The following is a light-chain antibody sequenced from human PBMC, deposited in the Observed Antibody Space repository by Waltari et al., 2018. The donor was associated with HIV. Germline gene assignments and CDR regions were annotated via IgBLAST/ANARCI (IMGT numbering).Light chain of an antibody. V-gene: IGLV2-14*01. CDR3: SSYTSSSTRL. Sequence: QSALTQPASVSGSPGQSITISCTGTSRDVGGYNYVSWYQQHPGKAPKLMIYEVSNRPSGVSDRFSGSKSGNTASLTISGLQAEDEADYYCSSYTSSSTRLFGGGTKLTVL. CDR2: EVS. CDR1: SRDVGGYNY. J-gene: IGLJ2*01.